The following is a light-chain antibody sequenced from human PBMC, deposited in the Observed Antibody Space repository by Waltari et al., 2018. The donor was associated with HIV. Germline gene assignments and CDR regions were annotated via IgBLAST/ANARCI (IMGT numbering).Light chain of an antibody. V-gene: IGLV2-14*03. Sequence: QSALTQPASVSGSPGQSITISCTGTSRDVGGYKYVSWYQQHPGKAPKLMIFGVSERPSGVSNRFSGSKSGNTASLTISGLQAEDEAHYFCSSYSSSTALVVFGGGTKVTVL. CDR3: SSYSSSTALVV. CDR2: GVS. J-gene: IGLJ2*01. CDR1: SRDVGGYKY.